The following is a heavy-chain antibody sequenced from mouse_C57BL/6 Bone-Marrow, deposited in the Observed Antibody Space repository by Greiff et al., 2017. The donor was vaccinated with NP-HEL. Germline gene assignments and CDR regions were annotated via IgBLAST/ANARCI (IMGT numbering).Heavy chain of an antibody. CDR1: GYTFTSYW. CDR3: ARRDGNCFAWFAY. Sequence: QVQLQQPGAELVMPGASVKLSCKASGYTFTSYWMHWVKQRPGQGLEWIGEIDPSDSYTNYNQKFKGKSTLTVDKSSSTAYMQLSSLTSEDSAVYYCARRDGNCFAWFAYWGQGTLVTVSA. J-gene: IGHJ3*01. D-gene: IGHD2-1*01. CDR2: IDPSDSYT. V-gene: IGHV1-69*01.